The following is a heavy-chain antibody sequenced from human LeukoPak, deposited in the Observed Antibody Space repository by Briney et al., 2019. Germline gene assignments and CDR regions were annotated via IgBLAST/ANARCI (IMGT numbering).Heavy chain of an antibody. Sequence: GGSLRLSCAASGFTFSNLWMSWVRQAPGKGLKWVANIKQDGSEKYYVDSVKGRFTISRDNAQNSLYLQMNSLRAEDTAIYYCATSTAAAGTDWGQGALVTVSS. J-gene: IGHJ4*02. V-gene: IGHV3-7*03. CDR1: GFTFSNLW. D-gene: IGHD6-13*01. CDR3: ATSTAAAGTD. CDR2: IKQDGSEK.